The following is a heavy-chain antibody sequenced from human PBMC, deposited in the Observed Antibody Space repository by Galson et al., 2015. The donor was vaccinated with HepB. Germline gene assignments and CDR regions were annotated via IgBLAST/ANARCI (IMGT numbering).Heavy chain of an antibody. CDR2: ISAYNGNT. V-gene: IGHV1-18*04. J-gene: IGHJ4*02. Sequence: SVKVSCKASGYTFTSYGISWVRQAPGQGLEWMGWISAYNGNTNYAQKLQGRVTMTTDTSTSTAYMELRSLRSDDTAVYYCARDFPVQLERPEGFDYWGQGTLVTVSS. D-gene: IGHD1-1*01. CDR3: ARDFPVQLERPEGFDY. CDR1: GYTFTSYG.